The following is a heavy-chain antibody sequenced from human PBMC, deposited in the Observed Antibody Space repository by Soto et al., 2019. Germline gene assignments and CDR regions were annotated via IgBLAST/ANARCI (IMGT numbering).Heavy chain of an antibody. D-gene: IGHD3-3*01. CDR2: IYYDGTT. V-gene: IGHV4-59*04. CDR1: GGSISSYY. Sequence: SETLSLTCTVSGGSISSYYWSWIRQPPGKGLDWIGYIYYDGTTYYNPSLKNRVTLSVDTSKNQFSLELPSVTAADAAVYYCARRFRHFDFLDSWGRGTLVTVSS. J-gene: IGHJ5*01. CDR3: ARRFRHFDFLDS.